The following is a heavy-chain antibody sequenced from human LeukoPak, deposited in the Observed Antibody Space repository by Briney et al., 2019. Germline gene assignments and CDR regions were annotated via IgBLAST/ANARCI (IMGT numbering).Heavy chain of an antibody. CDR3: ASEGYSYCYGFDY. J-gene: IGHJ4*02. CDR1: VYTFTTHG. Sequence: GSSAKVSSKASVYTFTTHGFSLLRQAPGQGLEWMGWVGAYNGNTNYEQKLQGRGTITTTTTTSTAYMELRSPRSDATAVYYCASEGYSYCYGFDYWGQGTLVTVSS. CDR2: VGAYNGNT. D-gene: IGHD5-18*01. V-gene: IGHV1-18*01.